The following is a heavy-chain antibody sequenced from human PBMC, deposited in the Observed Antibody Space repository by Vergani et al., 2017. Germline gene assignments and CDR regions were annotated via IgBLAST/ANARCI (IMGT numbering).Heavy chain of an antibody. Sequence: QVQLQESGPGLVKPSQTLSLTCSVSGVSISSSDYYWTWIRQPPGKGLEWIGSMSDSGDTSYNPSLKSRVTISVDTSKNQFSLKLSSVTAADTAVYYCARGETRTDWLDPWGQGTQVIVSS. CDR2: MSDSGDT. D-gene: IGHD3/OR15-3a*01. CDR1: GVSISSSDYY. V-gene: IGHV4-30-4*01. J-gene: IGHJ5*02. CDR3: ARGETRTDWLDP.